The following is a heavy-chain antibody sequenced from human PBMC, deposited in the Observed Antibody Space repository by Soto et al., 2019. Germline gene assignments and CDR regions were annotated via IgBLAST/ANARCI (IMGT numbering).Heavy chain of an antibody. D-gene: IGHD2-2*01. V-gene: IGHV1-3*01. CDR3: ARVPRYTSDIVEVPAVMFEDWFVP. J-gene: IGHJ5*02. CDR2: IHAGNGDT. Sequence: QVQLVQSGAEVKKPGASVKVSCKASGYTFSTYAVQWVRQAPGQSLEWIGWIHAGNGDTKYSQKFHDRVTITRDTSASTTYMELSSLRSEDTAVYYCARVPRYTSDIVEVPAVMFEDWFVPWGQGTLVTDSS. CDR1: GYTFSTYA.